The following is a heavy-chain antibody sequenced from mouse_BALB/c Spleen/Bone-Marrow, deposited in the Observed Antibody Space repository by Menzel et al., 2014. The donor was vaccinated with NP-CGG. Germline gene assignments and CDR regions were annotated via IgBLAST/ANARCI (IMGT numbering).Heavy chain of an antibody. J-gene: IGHJ3*01. D-gene: IGHD2-3*01. CDR3: ARPLYDGYYVWFAY. CDR2: INPDSSTI. Sequence: EVMLVESGGGLVQPGGSLKLSCAASGFDLSRYWMSWVRQAPGKGLEWIGEINPDSSTINYTPSLKDKFIISRDNAKNTLYLQMSKVRSEDTALYYCARPLYDGYYVWFAYWGQGTLVTVSA. CDR1: GFDLSRYW. V-gene: IGHV4-1*02.